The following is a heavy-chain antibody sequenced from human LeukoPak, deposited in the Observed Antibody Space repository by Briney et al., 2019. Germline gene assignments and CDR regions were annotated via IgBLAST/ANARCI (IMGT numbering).Heavy chain of an antibody. Sequence: SETLSLTCTVSGGSISSYYWSWIRQPPGKRLEWIGYIYYSGSTSYNPSLKSRVTISVDTSKNQFSLKLSSVTAADTAVYYCARDTPSPRGYSYGYDYWGQGTLVTVSS. V-gene: IGHV4-59*01. D-gene: IGHD5-18*01. CDR1: GGSISSYY. CDR3: ARDTPSPRGYSYGYDY. CDR2: IYYSGST. J-gene: IGHJ4*02.